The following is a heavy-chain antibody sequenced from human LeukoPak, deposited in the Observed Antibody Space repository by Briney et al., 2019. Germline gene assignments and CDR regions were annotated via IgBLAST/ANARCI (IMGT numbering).Heavy chain of an antibody. V-gene: IGHV5-51*01. CDR1: GYSFTSYW. J-gene: IGHJ5*02. CDR2: IYPGDSDT. CDR3: ARHRGSWFGEPQLDH. D-gene: IGHD3-10*01. Sequence: GESLKISCKGSGYSFTSYWIGWVRQMPGKGLEWMGIIYPGDSDTRYSPSFQGQVTISADKSISTAYLQWSSLKASDTAMYYCARHRGSWFGEPQLDHWGQGTLVTVSS.